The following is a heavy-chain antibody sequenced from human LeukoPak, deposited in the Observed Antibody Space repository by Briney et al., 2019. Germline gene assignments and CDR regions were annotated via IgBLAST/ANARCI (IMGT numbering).Heavy chain of an antibody. V-gene: IGHV3-21*01. CDR3: ARSIVGSTTFDY. J-gene: IGHJ4*02. CDR2: ISSSSSYI. D-gene: IGHD1-26*01. CDR1: GFTFSNVN. Sequence: GGSLRLSCAASGFTFSNVNTNWVRQAPGKGLEWVSSISSSSSYIYYADSVKGRFTISRDNAKNSLYLQMNSLRAEDTAVYYCARSIVGSTTFDYWGQGTLVTVSS.